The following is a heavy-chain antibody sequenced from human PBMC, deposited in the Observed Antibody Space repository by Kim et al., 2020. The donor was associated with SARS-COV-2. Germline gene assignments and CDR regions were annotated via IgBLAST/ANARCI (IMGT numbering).Heavy chain of an antibody. Sequence: YTESVKGRFTITRDNSKNTLYLQMNSLRAEDTAVYYCAKDDRGWLFGSFDIWGQGTMVTVSS. CDR3: AKDDRGWLFGSFDI. J-gene: IGHJ3*02. V-gene: IGHV3-23*01. D-gene: IGHD3-22*01.